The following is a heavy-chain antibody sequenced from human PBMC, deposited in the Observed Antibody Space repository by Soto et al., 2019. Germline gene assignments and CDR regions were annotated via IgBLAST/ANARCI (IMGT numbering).Heavy chain of an antibody. D-gene: IGHD5-12*01. Sequence: QVQLQESGPGLVKPSETLSLTCTVSGGSISSYYWSWIRQPPGKGLEWIGYIYYSGSTNYNPSLKSRVTISVDTSKNQFSLKLSSVTAADTAVYYCARVARGYSGYDPPYYYYMDVWGKGTTVTVSS. CDR1: GGSISSYY. CDR3: ARVARGYSGYDPPYYYYMDV. J-gene: IGHJ6*03. CDR2: IYYSGST. V-gene: IGHV4-59*01.